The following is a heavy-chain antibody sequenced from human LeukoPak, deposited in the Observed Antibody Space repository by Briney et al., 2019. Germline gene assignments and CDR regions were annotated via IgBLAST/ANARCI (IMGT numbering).Heavy chain of an antibody. D-gene: IGHD3-10*01. J-gene: IGHJ4*02. CDR1: GYSFTSYW. CDR3: ARRPYGSGSSPYYFDY. V-gene: IGHV5-10-1*01. CDR2: IDPSDSYT. Sequence: ESLKISCKASGYSFTSYWISWVRQMHAKGQEWMGRIDPSDSYTNYSPSFQGHVSISADKSISTAYLQWSSLKASDTAMYYCARRPYGSGSSPYYFDYWGQGTLVTVSS.